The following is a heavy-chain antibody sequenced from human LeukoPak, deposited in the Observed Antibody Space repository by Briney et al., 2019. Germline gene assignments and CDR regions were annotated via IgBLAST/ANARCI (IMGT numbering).Heavy chain of an antibody. J-gene: IGHJ4*02. D-gene: IGHD4-23*01. CDR1: GASISSGGYS. Sequence: SQTLSLTCAVSGASISSGGYSWSWIRQPPGKGLEWIGYIYHSGNTYYNPSLKSRVTVSLDKSENQFSLKLSSVAAADTAVYFCARAHFCTTDDYAGNAYFDYWGQGTLVTVSS. V-gene: IGHV4-30-2*01. CDR2: IYHSGNT. CDR3: ARAHFCTTDDYAGNAYFDY.